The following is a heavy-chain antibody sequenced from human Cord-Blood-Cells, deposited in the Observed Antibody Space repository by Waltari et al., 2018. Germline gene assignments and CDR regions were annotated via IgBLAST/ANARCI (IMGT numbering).Heavy chain of an antibody. CDR2: ISYDGSKK. D-gene: IGHD6-13*01. CDR3: ARGRKLVQHYYFDY. Sequence: QVQLVESGGGVVQPGRSLRLSCAASGFTFSSYAMHWVRQAPGKGLEWVAVISYDGSKKYYADAVKGRFTISRDNSKNTLYLQMNSLRAEDTAVYYCARGRKLVQHYYFDYWGQGTLVTVSS. J-gene: IGHJ4*02. CDR1: GFTFSSYA. V-gene: IGHV3-30-3*01.